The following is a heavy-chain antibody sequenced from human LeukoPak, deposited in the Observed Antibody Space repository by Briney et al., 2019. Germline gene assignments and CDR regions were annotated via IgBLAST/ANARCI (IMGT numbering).Heavy chain of an antibody. V-gene: IGHV3-48*01. CDR1: GFIFSSYS. Sequence: GGSLRLSCAASGFIFSSYSMNWVRQAPGKGLEWVSYISSSSSTIYYADSVKGRFTISRDNAKNSLYLQMYSLRAEDTAVYYCARDSITIFGVLNYWGQGTLVTVSS. D-gene: IGHD3-3*01. CDR3: ARDSITIFGVLNY. J-gene: IGHJ4*02. CDR2: ISSSSSTI.